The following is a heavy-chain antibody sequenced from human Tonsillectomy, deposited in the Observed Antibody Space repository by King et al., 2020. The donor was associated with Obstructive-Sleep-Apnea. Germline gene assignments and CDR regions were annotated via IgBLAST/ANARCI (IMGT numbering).Heavy chain of an antibody. V-gene: IGHV3-49*03. CDR3: GRVRGGEQFDY. CDR1: GFTFGDYA. Sequence: VQLVESGGGLVQPGRSLRLFCTGSGFTFGDYAVSWFRQVPGMGLEWVGFIRSKTYGGTTDYAASVRGRFTISRDDSKSIAYLYMNSLKTEDTAVYYCGRVRGGEQFDYWGQGTLVTVSS. CDR2: IRSKTYGGTT. J-gene: IGHJ4*02. D-gene: IGHD2-21*01.